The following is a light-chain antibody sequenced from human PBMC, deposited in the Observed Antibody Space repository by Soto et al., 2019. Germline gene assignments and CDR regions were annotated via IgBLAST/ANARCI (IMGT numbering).Light chain of an antibody. CDR1: QSVTSSY. J-gene: IGKJ2*01. V-gene: IGKV3-20*01. CDR2: VAS. Sequence: EIVLTQSPGTLSLSPGERATLSCRASQSVTSSYLAWYQQKPGQAPRLLIYVASSRATGIPDRFSGSGSGTDSTLTISRLEPEDFAVYYCHQYGSAPYTFGQGTKLEIK. CDR3: HQYGSAPYT.